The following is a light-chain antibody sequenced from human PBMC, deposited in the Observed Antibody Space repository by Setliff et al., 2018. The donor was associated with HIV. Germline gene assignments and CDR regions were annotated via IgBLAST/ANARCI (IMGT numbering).Light chain of an antibody. CDR2: SDN. Sequence: QSALPQPPSASGTPGQRVTISCSGSSSNIGSYNVNWYQQLPGTAPKLLIYSDNQRPSGVPDRFSGSKSGTSASLAISGPQSEDEADYYCAAWDDGLNGVVFGGGTK. CDR3: AAWDDGLNGVV. V-gene: IGLV1-44*01. CDR1: SSNIGSYN. J-gene: IGLJ2*01.